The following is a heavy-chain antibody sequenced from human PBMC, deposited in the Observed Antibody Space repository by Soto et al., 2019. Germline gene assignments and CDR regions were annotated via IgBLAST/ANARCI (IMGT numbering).Heavy chain of an antibody. D-gene: IGHD6-19*01. Sequence: PSDTLDLGCSVCGGSIRGSYGSWIRQSPGKGLEWLGYVYYTGSTNYSPSLRSRVSISVDTSKNEFSLRLSSVTAADTAVYFCARSVAVPGAHIDYWGQGTQVTVSS. CDR3: ARSVAVPGAHIDY. CDR1: GGSIRGSY. J-gene: IGHJ4*02. V-gene: IGHV4-59*07. CDR2: VYYTGST.